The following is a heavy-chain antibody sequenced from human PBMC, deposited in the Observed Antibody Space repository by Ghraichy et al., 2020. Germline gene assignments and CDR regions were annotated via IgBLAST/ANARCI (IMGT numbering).Heavy chain of an antibody. CDR3: ARQHYMSHSSGNRYFFDY. D-gene: IGHD3-22*01. CDR2: ISYSGIT. V-gene: IGHV4-39*01. CDR1: GGSISTYTYH. J-gene: IGHJ4*02. Sequence: SETLSLTCTVSGGSISTYTYHWGWIRQPPGKGLEWIGSISYSGITYYNPSLQSRVNISVDTSKNQFSLTLSSVTAADTTVYYCARQHYMSHSSGNRYFFDYWGQGTLVTVSS.